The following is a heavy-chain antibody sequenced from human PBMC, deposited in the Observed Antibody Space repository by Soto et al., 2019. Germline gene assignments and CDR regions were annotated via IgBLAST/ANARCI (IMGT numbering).Heavy chain of an antibody. V-gene: IGHV3-23*01. CDR3: TKDLSGTYYDFDF. CDR1: GFTFSTYA. D-gene: IGHD1-26*01. J-gene: IGHJ4*02. CDR2: ISGTGGST. Sequence: GGSLRLSCAASGFTFSTYAMSWVRQAPGKGLEWVSAISGTGGSTYYPDSVKGRFTISRDNSKNTLYLQMNSLRAEDTAVYYCTKDLSGTYYDFDFWGQGTQVTVSS.